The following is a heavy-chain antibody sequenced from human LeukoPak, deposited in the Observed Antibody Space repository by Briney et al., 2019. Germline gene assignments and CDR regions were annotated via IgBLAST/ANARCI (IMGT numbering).Heavy chain of an antibody. CDR2: INRSGST. V-gene: IGHV4-34*01. Sequence: SETLSLTCAVYGGSFSGYYWSWIRQPPGKGLEWIGEINRSGSTNYNPSLKSRVTMSLDTSKHQLSLKLTSVTAADTAVYYCARCCLQRDGDNGGGDYWGQGTLVTVSS. CDR3: ARCCLQRDGDNGGGDY. D-gene: IGHD4-17*01. J-gene: IGHJ4*02. CDR1: GGSFSGYY.